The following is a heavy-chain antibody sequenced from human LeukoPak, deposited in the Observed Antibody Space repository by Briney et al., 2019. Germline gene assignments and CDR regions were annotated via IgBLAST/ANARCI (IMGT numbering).Heavy chain of an antibody. V-gene: IGHV4-38-2*02. CDR2: IHHSGDV. Sequence: PSETLSLTCSVSGYSVTSGYYWGWIRQPPGKGPEWIGSIHHSGDVHYNPSLNSRVTISVDTSTNQFYLQLNSVTAADTAVYYCARGGYSSSHLRAPLEYWGQGILVTVFS. J-gene: IGHJ4*02. D-gene: IGHD2-2*01. CDR1: GYSVTSGYY. CDR3: ARGGYSSSHLRAPLEY.